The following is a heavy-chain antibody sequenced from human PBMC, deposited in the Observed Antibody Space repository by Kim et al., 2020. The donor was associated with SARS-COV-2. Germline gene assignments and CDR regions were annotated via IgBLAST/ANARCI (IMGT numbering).Heavy chain of an antibody. J-gene: IGHJ4*02. D-gene: IGHD6-19*01. Sequence: ADSVKSRVTISRDNSKNTLYLQMSSLRAEDTAVYYCVKAIRYSSGWYFDYWGQGTLVTVSS. CDR3: VKAIRYSSGWYFDY. V-gene: IGHV3-64D*09.